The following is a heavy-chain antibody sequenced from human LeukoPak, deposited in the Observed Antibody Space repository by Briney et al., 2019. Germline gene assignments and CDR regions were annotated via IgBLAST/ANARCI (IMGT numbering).Heavy chain of an antibody. CDR3: AKLPGFGELLSAEYFDY. CDR2: ISGSGGST. V-gene: IGHV3-23*01. J-gene: IGHJ4*02. Sequence: GGSLRLSCAASGFTFSSYAMSWVRQAPGKGLEWVSAISGSGGSTYYADSVKGRFTISRDNSKNTLYLQMNSLRAEDTAVYYCAKLPGFGELLSAEYFDYWGQGTLVTVSS. D-gene: IGHD3-10*01. CDR1: GFTFSSYA.